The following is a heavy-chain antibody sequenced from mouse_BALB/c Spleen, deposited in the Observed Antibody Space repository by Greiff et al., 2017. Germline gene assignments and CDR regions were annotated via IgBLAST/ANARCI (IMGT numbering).Heavy chain of an antibody. CDR2: ISSGSSTI. J-gene: IGHJ3*01. CDR3: ARSGSTGKGFAY. Sequence: DVQLVESGGGLVQPGGSRKLSCAASGFTFSSFGMHWVRQAPEKGLEWVAYISSGSSTIYYADTVKGRFTISRDNPKNTLFLQMTSLRSEDTAMYYCARSGSTGKGFAYWGQGTLVTVSA. CDR1: GFTFSSFG. V-gene: IGHV5-17*02. D-gene: IGHD4-1*02.